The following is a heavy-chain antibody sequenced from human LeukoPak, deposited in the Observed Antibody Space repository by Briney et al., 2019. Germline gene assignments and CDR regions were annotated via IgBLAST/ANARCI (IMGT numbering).Heavy chain of an antibody. V-gene: IGHV3-30*04. CDR3: TRGGLEAPCDV. CDR2: ISYDGSNK. CDR1: GFTFSSYA. Sequence: GGSLRLSCAASGFTFSSYAMHWVRQAPGKGLEWVAVISYDGSNKYYADSVKGRFTISRDNSKNTLYLQMNSLRAEDTAIYYCTRGGLEAPCDVWGQGTMVAVSS. J-gene: IGHJ3*01. D-gene: IGHD5-24*01.